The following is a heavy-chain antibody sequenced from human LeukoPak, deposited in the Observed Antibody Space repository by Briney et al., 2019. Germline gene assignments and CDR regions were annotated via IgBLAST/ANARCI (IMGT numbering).Heavy chain of an antibody. J-gene: IGHJ2*01. CDR1: GGSISSHY. V-gene: IGHV4-4*07. D-gene: IGHD4-11*01. Sequence: SQTVSLTCTVSGGSISSHYWSWIRQPAGKRLEWIGRIWATGSTVDNPSFRSRLTLSIDRSKGQLSLKLTSMTAADSAVYYCARVRAYSDFVGNFDLWGHGIPVTVS. CDR2: IWATGST. CDR3: ARVRAYSDFVGNFDL.